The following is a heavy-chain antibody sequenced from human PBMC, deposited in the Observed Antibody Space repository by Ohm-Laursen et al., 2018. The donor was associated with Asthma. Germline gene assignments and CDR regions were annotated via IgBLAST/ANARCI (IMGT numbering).Heavy chain of an antibody. Sequence: SLRLSCAASGFSFGTFAMSWVRQPPGKGLEFVSDISGNGGVITNADSVKGRFTISRDNSKNTLYLQMNSLRAEDTAVYYCARGRWTFDYWGQGTLVTVSS. CDR1: GFSFGTFA. CDR3: ARGRWTFDY. CDR2: ISGNGGVI. V-gene: IGHV3-23*01. D-gene: IGHD4-23*01. J-gene: IGHJ4*02.